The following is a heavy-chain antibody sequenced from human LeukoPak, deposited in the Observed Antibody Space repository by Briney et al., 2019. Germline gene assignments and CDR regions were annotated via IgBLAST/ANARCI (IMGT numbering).Heavy chain of an antibody. J-gene: IGHJ4*02. D-gene: IGHD3-22*01. Sequence: PGGSLRLSCAASGFTFSSYAMSWVRQAPGKGLEWVSCISSSGSTIYYADSVKGRFTISRDNAKNSLYLQMNSLRAEDTAVYYCARDTFYDSSGYYPGYWGQGTLVTVSS. V-gene: IGHV3-48*04. CDR2: ISSSGSTI. CDR1: GFTFSSYA. CDR3: ARDTFYDSSGYYPGY.